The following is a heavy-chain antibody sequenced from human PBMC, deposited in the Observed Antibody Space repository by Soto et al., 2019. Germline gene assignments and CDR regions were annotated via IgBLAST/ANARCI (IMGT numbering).Heavy chain of an antibody. D-gene: IGHD4-4*01. J-gene: IGHJ6*02. V-gene: IGHV5-10-1*01. CDR1: GYSFTSYW. CDR2: IDPSDSYT. Sequence: PGESLKISCKGSGYSFTSYWISGVRQMPGKGLEWMGRIDPSDSYTNYSPSFQGHVTISADKSISTAYLQWSSLKASDTAMYYCASSSGNYGIYYYYGMDVWGQGTTVTVSS. CDR3: ASSSGNYGIYYYYGMDV.